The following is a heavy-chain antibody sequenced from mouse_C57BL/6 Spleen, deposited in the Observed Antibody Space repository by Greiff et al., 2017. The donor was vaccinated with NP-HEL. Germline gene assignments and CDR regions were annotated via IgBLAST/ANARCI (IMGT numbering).Heavy chain of an antibody. V-gene: IGHV1-69*01. CDR2: IDPSDSYT. D-gene: IGHD1-1*01. Sequence: QVQLQQSGAELVMPGASVKLSCKASGYTFTSYWMHWVKQRPGQGLEWIGEIDPSDSYTNYNQKFKGKSTLTVDKSSSTAYMQLSSLTSEDSAVYYCARPFGYGSSPRFAYWGQGTLVTVSA. CDR3: ARPFGYGSSPRFAY. CDR1: GYTFTSYW. J-gene: IGHJ3*01.